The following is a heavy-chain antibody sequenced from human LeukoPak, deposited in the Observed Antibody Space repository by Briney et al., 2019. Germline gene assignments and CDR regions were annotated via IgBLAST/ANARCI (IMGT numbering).Heavy chain of an antibody. J-gene: IGHJ3*02. CDR3: GRGHDAFDI. V-gene: IGHV1-46*01. CDR2: IDASGGST. CDR1: GYTFTGYY. Sequence: ASVKVSCKASGYTFTGYYMHWVRQAPGQGLEWMGVIDASGGSTTYAQKFQGRVTMTRDTSTRTVYMELNSLRSEDTAVYYCGRGHDAFDIWGQGTIVTVSS.